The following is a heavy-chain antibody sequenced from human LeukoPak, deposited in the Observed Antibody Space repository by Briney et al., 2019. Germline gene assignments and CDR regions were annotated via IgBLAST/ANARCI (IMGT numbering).Heavy chain of an antibody. J-gene: IGHJ4*02. D-gene: IGHD6-19*01. CDR3: AASSVWYFLSY. CDR1: GFTFSSSD. CDR2: ITGSGGST. V-gene: IGHV3-23*01. Sequence: GGSLRLSCAASGFTFSSSDMNWVRQAPGKGLEWVSAITGSGGSTYYADSVKGRFTISRDNSKNTVYLQMNSLRAEDTAVYYCAASSVWYFLSYWGPGTLVTVSS.